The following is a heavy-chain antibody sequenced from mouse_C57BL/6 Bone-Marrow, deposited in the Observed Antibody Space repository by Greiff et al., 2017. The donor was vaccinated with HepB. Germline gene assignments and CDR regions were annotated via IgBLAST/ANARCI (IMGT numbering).Heavy chain of an antibody. V-gene: IGHV5-9*01. CDR1: GFTFSSYT. CDR2: ISGGGGNT. Sequence: EVKLQESGGGLVKPGGSLKLSCAASGFTFSSYTMSWVRQTPEKRLEWVATISGGGGNTYYPDSVKGRFTISRDNAKNTLYLQMSSLRSEDTALYYCARREFYDGYFYWGQGTTLTVSS. J-gene: IGHJ2*01. D-gene: IGHD2-3*01. CDR3: ARREFYDGYFY.